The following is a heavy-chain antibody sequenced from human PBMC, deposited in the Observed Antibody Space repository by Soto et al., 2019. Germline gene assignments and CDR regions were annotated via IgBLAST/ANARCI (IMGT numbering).Heavy chain of an antibody. CDR3: ARDYYDSSGLTFWYYYYGMDV. CDR1: GFTFSSYA. Sequence: GGSLRLSCVASGFTFSSYAMHWVRQAPGKGLEWVAVISYDGSNKYYADSVKGRFTISRDNSKNTLYLQMNSLRAEDTAVYYCARDYYDSSGLTFWYYYYGMDVWGQGTTVTVSS. J-gene: IGHJ6*02. V-gene: IGHV3-30-3*01. CDR2: ISYDGSNK. D-gene: IGHD3-22*01.